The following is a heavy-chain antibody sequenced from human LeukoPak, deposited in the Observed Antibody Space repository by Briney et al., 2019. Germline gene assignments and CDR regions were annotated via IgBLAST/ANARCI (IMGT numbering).Heavy chain of an antibody. Sequence: SETLSLTCAVYGGSFSSYYWSWIRQPPGKGLEWIGYIYYSGSTNYNPSLKSRVTISVDTSKNQFSLKLSSVTAADTAVYYCARQARIFGVVTLDYWGQGTLVTVSS. CDR3: ARQARIFGVVTLDY. CDR1: GGSFSSYY. V-gene: IGHV4-59*08. J-gene: IGHJ4*02. D-gene: IGHD3-3*02. CDR2: IYYSGST.